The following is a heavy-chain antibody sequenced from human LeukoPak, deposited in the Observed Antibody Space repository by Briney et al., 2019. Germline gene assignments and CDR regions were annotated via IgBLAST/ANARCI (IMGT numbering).Heavy chain of an antibody. CDR1: GFTFSSYS. CDR3: ARDSLQGQQLEFDY. V-gene: IGHV3-21*01. Sequence: GGSLRLSCAASGFTFSSYSMNWVRQAPGKGLEWVSSISTSSNSYIYYADSVKGRFTISRDNAKNSLYLQMNSLRAEDTAVYYCARDSLQGQQLEFDYWGQETLVTVSS. D-gene: IGHD6-13*01. CDR2: ISTSSNSYI. J-gene: IGHJ4*02.